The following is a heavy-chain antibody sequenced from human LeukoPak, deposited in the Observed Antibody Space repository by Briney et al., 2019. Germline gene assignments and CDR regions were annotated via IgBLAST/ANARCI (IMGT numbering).Heavy chain of an antibody. D-gene: IGHD3-3*01. Sequence: GGPLRLSCAASGFTFSSYSMNWVRQAPGKGLEWVSSISSSSSYIYYADSVKGRFTISRDNAKNSLYLQMNSLRAEDTAVYYCARPYYDFWSGHCLYGMDVWGQGTTVTVSS. CDR3: ARPYYDFWSGHCLYGMDV. V-gene: IGHV3-21*01. J-gene: IGHJ6*02. CDR1: GFTFSSYS. CDR2: ISSSSSYI.